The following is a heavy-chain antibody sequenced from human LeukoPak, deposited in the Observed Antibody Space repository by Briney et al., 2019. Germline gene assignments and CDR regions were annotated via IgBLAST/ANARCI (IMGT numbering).Heavy chain of an antibody. CDR1: GGSISSGGYY. CDR2: IYTSGST. D-gene: IGHD5-24*01. CDR3: ARNRDGYNSFDY. J-gene: IGHJ4*02. V-gene: IGHV4-61*02. Sequence: SETLSLTCTVSGGSISSGGYYWSWIRQPAGKGLEWIGRIYTSGSTSYNPSLKSRVTISVDTSKNQYSLKLSSVTAADTAVYYCARNRDGYNSFDYWGQGTLVTVSS.